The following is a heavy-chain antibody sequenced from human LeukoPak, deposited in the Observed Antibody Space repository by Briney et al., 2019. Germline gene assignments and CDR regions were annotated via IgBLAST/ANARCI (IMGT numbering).Heavy chain of an antibody. Sequence: GSLRLSCAASGFTFSSYEMNWVRQAPGKGLEWIGYIYYSGSTNYNPSLKSRVTISVDTSKNQFSLKLSSVTAADTAVYYCARENGYSSGWYDYWGQGTLSPSPQ. J-gene: IGHJ4*02. CDR1: GFTFSSYE. D-gene: IGHD6-19*01. CDR3: ARENGYSSGWYDY. V-gene: IGHV4-59*01. CDR2: IYYSGST.